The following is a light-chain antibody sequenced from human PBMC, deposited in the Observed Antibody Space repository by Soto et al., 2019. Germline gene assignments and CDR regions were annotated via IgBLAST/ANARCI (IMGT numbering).Light chain of an antibody. Sequence: DIQMTQSPSTLSSSVGDRVPLTCRASQSISSWLAWYQRKPGKAPKLLIYDASSLESGVPSRFSGRGSGTEFTLTISRLQPDAFATYYCQQYNSWTFGQGTKVDIK. CDR2: DAS. V-gene: IGKV1-5*01. CDR3: QQYNSWT. J-gene: IGKJ1*01. CDR1: QSISSW.